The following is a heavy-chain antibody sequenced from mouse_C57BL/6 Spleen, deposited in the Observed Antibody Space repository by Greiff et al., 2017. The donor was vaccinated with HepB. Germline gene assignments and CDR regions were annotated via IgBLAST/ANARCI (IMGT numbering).Heavy chain of an antibody. CDR1: GYTFTSYW. CDR3: ARYLLRDDWYFDV. CDR2: INPSSGYT. J-gene: IGHJ1*03. D-gene: IGHD1-1*01. Sequence: VQLVESGAELAKPGASVKLSCKASGYTFTSYWMHWVKQRPGQGLEWIGYINPSSGYTKYNQRFKDKATLTADKSSSTAYMQLSSLTYEDSAVYYCARYLLRDDWYFDVWGTGTTVTVSS. V-gene: IGHV1-7*01.